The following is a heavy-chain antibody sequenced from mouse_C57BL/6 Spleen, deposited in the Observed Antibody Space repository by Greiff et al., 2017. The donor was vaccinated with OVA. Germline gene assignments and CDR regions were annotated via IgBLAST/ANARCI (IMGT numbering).Heavy chain of an antibody. J-gene: IGHJ3*01. V-gene: IGHV5-6*01. CDR1: GFTFSSYG. CDR3: ARGYDGYFGFAY. Sequence: EVKLMESGGDLVKPGGSLTLSCAASGFTFSSYGMSWVRQPPDKRLEWVATISSGGSYTYYPDSLKGRFTISRDNAKNTLYLQSGSRKSEDTAMYYCARGYDGYFGFAYWGKGTRFTVSA. CDR2: ISSGGSYT. D-gene: IGHD2-3*01.